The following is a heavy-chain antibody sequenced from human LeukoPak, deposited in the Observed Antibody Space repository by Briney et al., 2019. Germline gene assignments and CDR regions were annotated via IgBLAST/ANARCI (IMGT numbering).Heavy chain of an antibody. J-gene: IGHJ4*02. V-gene: IGHV3-30*18. CDR1: GFTFSSYG. CDR3: AKAGIAAAGLDY. CDR2: ISYDGSNK. D-gene: IGHD6-13*01. Sequence: PGGSLSLSCAASGFTFSSYGMHWVRLPPGKGLGWVAVISYDGSNKYYADSVKGRFTISRDNSKNTLYLQMNSLRAEDTAVYYCAKAGIAAAGLDYWGRGTLVTVSS.